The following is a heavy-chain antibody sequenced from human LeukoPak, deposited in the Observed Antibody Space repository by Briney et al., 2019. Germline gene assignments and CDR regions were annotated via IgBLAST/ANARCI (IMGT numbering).Heavy chain of an antibody. J-gene: IGHJ4*02. V-gene: IGHV3-74*01. CDR1: GFTFSNYW. D-gene: IGHD2/OR15-2a*01. CDR3: TSFYETN. CDR2: IGADGSSA. Sequence: GGSLRLSCAASGFTFSNYWMHWVRQAPGKGLVWVARIGADGSSATYVDSVKGRFTISRDNAKNTVYLHMNSLRVEDTAVYYCTSFYETNWGQGTLVTVSS.